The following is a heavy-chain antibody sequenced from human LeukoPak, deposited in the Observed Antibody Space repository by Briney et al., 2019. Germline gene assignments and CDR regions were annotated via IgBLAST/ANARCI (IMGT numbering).Heavy chain of an antibody. CDR3: SRGPRRLDY. Sequence: GGSLRLSCAASGFTFSSYAMSWVRQAPGKGLESLSYISGSGSDISYADSVNGRFTVSRDNAKKSLYLQMNSLRPEDTAMYYCSRGPRRLDYWGQGTLVTVSS. CDR1: GFTFSSYA. CDR2: ISGSGSDI. V-gene: IGHV3-21*05. J-gene: IGHJ4*02.